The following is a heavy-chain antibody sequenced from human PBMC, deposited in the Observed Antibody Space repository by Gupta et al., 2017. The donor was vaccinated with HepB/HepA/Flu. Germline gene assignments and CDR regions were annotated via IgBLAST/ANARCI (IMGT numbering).Heavy chain of an antibody. CDR3: ARSGSIAVRRGGYYFMEV. D-gene: IGHD6-6*01. CDR1: GGLLSDHN. J-gene: IGHJ6*03. Sequence: QVKLRRWRAGLLTPSATLSNTYSVSGGLLSDHNGSGIRQSPGKELGGIGEINHEGGTNYNPSLNSRVTISLDTSKIQFSLRLSSVTAADTAVYYCARSGSIAVRRGGYYFMEVWDKGATVTVSS. CDR2: INHEGGT. V-gene: IGHV4-34*01.